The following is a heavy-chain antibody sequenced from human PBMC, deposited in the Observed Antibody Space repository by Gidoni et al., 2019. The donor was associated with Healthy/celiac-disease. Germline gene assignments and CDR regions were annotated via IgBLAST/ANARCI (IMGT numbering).Heavy chain of an antibody. CDR1: GGSISSSSYY. CDR3: ARNTIFGVTDY. Sequence: QLQLQESGPGLVKPSETLSLTCPVSGGSISSSSYYWGWIRQPPGKGLEWIGSIYYSGSTYYNPSLKSRVTISVDTSKNQFSLKLSSVTAADTAVYYCARNTIFGVTDYWGQGTLVTVSS. V-gene: IGHV4-39*07. D-gene: IGHD3-3*01. J-gene: IGHJ4*02. CDR2: IYYSGST.